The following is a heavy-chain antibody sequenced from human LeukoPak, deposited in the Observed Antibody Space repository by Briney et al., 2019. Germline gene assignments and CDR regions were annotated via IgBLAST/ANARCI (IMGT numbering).Heavy chain of an antibody. CDR1: GFTVSSNS. Sequence: GGSLRLSCTVSGFTVSSNSMSWVRQAPGKGLEWVSFIYSDNTHYSDSVKGRFTISRDNSKNTLYLQMNSLRAEDTAVYYCARARGSSGYYSSYYYYYMDVWGKGTTVTISS. CDR3: ARARGSSGYYSSYYYYYMDV. D-gene: IGHD3-22*01. V-gene: IGHV3-53*01. J-gene: IGHJ6*03. CDR2: IYSDNT.